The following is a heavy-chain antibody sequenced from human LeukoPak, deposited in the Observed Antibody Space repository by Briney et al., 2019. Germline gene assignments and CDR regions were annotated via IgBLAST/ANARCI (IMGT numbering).Heavy chain of an antibody. CDR1: GFTFSSYA. V-gene: IGHV4-38-2*01. Sequence: PGGSLRLSCAASGFTFSSYAMSWVRQSPGKGLEWIASVYYTGGTYFNPSFKSRVAISIDTSKNQFSLKLNSVTAADTAVYYCVRRNYYFDYWGQGTLVTVSS. CDR2: VYYTGGT. J-gene: IGHJ4*02. CDR3: VRRNYYFDY.